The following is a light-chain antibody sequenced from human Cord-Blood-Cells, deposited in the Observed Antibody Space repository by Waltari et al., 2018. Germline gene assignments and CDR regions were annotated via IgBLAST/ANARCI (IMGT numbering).Light chain of an antibody. CDR2: AAS. J-gene: IGKJ3*01. CDR1: QSSSSY. V-gene: IGKV1-39*01. Sequence: DIQMTQSPSSLSASVGGRVTITCRANQSSSSYLNWYQQKPGKAPKLLIYAASSWQSGVPSRFSGSGSGTDFTLTISSLQPEDFATYYCQQSYSTPFTFGPGTKVDIK. CDR3: QQSYSTPFT.